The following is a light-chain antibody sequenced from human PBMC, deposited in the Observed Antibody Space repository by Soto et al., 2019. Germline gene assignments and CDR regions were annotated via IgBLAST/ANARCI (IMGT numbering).Light chain of an antibody. V-gene: IGKV3-20*01. J-gene: IGKJ1*01. CDR2: GAS. CDR1: QSISTY. CDR3: QQYGSSPRT. Sequence: EIVLTQSPGTLSLSPGERATLSCRASQSISTYLAWYQVKPGQAPRLLIYGASSRATGIPDRFSGSGSGTDFTLTISRLEPEDFAVYYCQQYGSSPRTFGQGTKVDI.